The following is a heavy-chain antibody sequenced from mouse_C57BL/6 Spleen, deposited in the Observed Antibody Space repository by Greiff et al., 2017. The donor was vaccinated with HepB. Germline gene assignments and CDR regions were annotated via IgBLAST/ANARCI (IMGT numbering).Heavy chain of an antibody. D-gene: IGHD1-1*01. CDR3: ARDDYYGSSLYWYFDV. CDR1: GFTFSSYA. J-gene: IGHJ1*03. CDR2: ISDGGSYT. V-gene: IGHV5-4*03. Sequence: DVMLVESGGGLVKPGGSLKLSCAASGFTFSSYAMSWVRQTPEKRLEWVATISDGGSYTYYPDNVKGRFTISRDNAKNNLYLQMSHLKSEDTAMYYCARDDYYGSSLYWYFDVWGTVTTVTVSS.